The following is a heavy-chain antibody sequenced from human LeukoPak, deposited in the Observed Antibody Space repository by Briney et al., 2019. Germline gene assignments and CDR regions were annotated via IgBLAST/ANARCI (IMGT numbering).Heavy chain of an antibody. Sequence: GGSLRLSCAASGFTVTSNYMSWVRQAPGKGLEWVSVIYSGGSAYYADSVKGRFTIYRDNSKNTLYLQMNSLGAEDTAVYYCARERDGYNRAFDYWGQGTLVTVSS. D-gene: IGHD5-24*01. CDR2: IYSGGSA. J-gene: IGHJ4*02. V-gene: IGHV3-53*01. CDR3: ARERDGYNRAFDY. CDR1: GFTVTSNY.